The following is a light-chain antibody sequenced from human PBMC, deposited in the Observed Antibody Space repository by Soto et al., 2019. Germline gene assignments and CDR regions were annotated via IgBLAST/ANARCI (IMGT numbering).Light chain of an antibody. CDR2: TGS. J-gene: IGKJ4*01. Sequence: DIQMTQSPCSVSASVGDRVSITCRASQGISNWLAWYQQKPGRVPKLLIYTGSSLQSGVPSRFSGTGSGTDFTLTISSLQPEDVATYYCQQANSFPLTFGGGTKVEIK. CDR1: QGISNW. V-gene: IGKV1-12*01. CDR3: QQANSFPLT.